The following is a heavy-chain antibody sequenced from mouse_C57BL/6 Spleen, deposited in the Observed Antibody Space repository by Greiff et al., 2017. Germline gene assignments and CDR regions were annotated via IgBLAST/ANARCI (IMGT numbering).Heavy chain of an antibody. CDR3: ARTFYGYDVGAAMDD. D-gene: IGHD2-9*01. J-gene: IGHJ4*01. CDR2: INPNNGGT. V-gene: IGHV1-18*01. Sequence: VQLQQSGPELVKPGASVKIPCKASGYTFTDYNMDWVKQSHGKSLEWIGDINPNNGGTIYNQKFKGKATLTVDKSSSTAYMELRSLTSEDTAVYYCARTFYGYDVGAAMDDWGQGTSVTVSS. CDR1: GYTFTDYN.